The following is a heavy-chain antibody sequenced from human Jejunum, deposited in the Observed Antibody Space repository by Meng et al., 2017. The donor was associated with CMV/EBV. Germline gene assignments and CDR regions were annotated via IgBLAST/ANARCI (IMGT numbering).Heavy chain of an antibody. J-gene: IGHJ6*02. Sequence: FTVSSYGMHGVRQAPGKGLEWVAFIRYDESNIWYADSVKGRFTISRDNSKNTLYLQMNNLRTEDTAVYYCAKELWIQLWLDAMDVWGQGTTVTVSS. D-gene: IGHD5-18*01. CDR3: AKELWIQLWLDAMDV. CDR1: FTVSSYG. V-gene: IGHV3-30*02. CDR2: IRYDESNI.